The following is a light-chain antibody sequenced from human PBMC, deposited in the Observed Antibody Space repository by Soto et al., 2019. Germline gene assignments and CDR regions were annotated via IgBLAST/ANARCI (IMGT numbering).Light chain of an antibody. Sequence: QSVLTQPASVSGSPGQWITISCTGTSSDVGNYNLVSWYQQHPGEAPKLMIYEGTKRPSGVSNRFSGSKFGNTASLTISGLQAEDEVDYYCCSYAGDSTWVFGGGTKLTVL. V-gene: IGLV2-23*01. CDR2: EGT. CDR1: SSDVGNYNL. CDR3: CSYAGDSTWV. J-gene: IGLJ3*02.